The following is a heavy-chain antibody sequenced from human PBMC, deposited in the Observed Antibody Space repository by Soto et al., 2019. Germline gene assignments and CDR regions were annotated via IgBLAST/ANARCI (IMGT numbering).Heavy chain of an antibody. CDR2: MSSDGSKI. CDR3: AKDEGVGGTLGLFDY. V-gene: IGHV3-30*18. J-gene: IGHJ4*02. D-gene: IGHD1-26*01. CDR1: GFGFTYYA. Sequence: QVQLVESGGGAVQPGESLRLSCVASGFGFTYYAMHWVRQAPGKGLESVAVMSSDGSKIHHTDSVKGRFTISRDNSKNTLYRQMNSLRKEDTAVYFCAKDEGVGGTLGLFDYWGQGTLVSVSS.